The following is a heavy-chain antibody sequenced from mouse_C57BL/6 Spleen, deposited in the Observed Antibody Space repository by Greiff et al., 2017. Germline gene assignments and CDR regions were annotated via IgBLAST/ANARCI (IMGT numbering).Heavy chain of an antibody. V-gene: IGHV2-5*01. CDR3: AQYDYDLSWFAY. CDR1: GFSFTSYG. J-gene: IGHJ3*01. CDR2: IWRGGST. D-gene: IGHD2-4*01. Sequence: VKLMESGPGLVQPSQSLSITCTVSGFSFTSYGVHWVRQSPGKGLEWLGVIWRGGSTDYNAAVMSRLSITKDNSKSQVFFKMNSLQADDTAIYYCAQYDYDLSWFAYWGQGTLVTVSA.